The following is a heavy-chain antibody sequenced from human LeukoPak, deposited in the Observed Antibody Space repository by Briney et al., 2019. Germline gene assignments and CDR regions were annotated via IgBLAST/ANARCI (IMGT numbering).Heavy chain of an antibody. V-gene: IGHV3-74*01. CDR1: GFTFSKFA. Sequence: GGSLRLSCVASGFTFSKFAMHWVRQAPGKGLVWVSRINSDGSSTSYADSVKGRFTISRDNAKNTLYLQMNSLRAEDTAVYYCARADYGGNSAAFDIWGQGTMVTVSS. D-gene: IGHD4-23*01. CDR2: INSDGSST. J-gene: IGHJ3*02. CDR3: ARADYGGNSAAFDI.